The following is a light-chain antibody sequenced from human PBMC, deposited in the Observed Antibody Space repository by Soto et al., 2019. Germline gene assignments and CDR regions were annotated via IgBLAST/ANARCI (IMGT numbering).Light chain of an antibody. J-gene: IGKJ5*01. CDR2: GAS. CDR3: QQYGTSEII. Sequence: ELVLTQSPGPLSLSPGDRATLSCRASQSVSSNYLAWYQQKPGQAPRLLIYGASSRATGIPDRFSGSGSGTDFTLTISRLEPEDFAVFFCQQYGTSEIIFGQRTRLEI. V-gene: IGKV3-20*01. CDR1: QSVSSNY.